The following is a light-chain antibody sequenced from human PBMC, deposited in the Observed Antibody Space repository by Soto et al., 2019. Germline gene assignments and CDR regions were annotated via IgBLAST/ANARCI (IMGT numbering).Light chain of an antibody. J-gene: IGKJ4*01. Sequence: QMAQSPSSLSASVGEKIIITCRASRDVGSDVSWYQQKPGQAPKLLIYAASNLYTGVPSRFSGSRSGTEFTLTISSLQPEDFATYYCRQFDNVPLTFGGGTKVDIK. CDR3: RQFDNVPLT. V-gene: IGKV1-17*01. CDR1: RDVGSD. CDR2: AAS.